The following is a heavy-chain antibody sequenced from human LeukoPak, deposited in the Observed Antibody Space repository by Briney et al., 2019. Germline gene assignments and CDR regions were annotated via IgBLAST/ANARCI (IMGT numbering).Heavy chain of an antibody. D-gene: IGHD5-24*01. J-gene: IGHJ4*02. Sequence: ASVKVSCKASGYTFTEYFMHWLRQAPGQGREWMGCINPNSGGTNYAQKFQGRVTMTRDTSIITAYMELTGLRSDDTAVYYCARGPNHGSFGYWGQGTLVTVSS. CDR1: GYTFTEYF. CDR2: INPNSGGT. CDR3: ARGPNHGSFGY. V-gene: IGHV1-2*02.